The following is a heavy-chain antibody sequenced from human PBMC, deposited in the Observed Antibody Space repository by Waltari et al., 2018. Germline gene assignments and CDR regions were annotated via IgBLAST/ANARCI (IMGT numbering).Heavy chain of an antibody. CDR1: GGSFSGYY. CDR3: ARGSDYYDSSGYFPYFDY. CDR2: INHSGST. Sequence: QVQLQQWGAGLLKPSETLSLTCAVYGGSFSGYYWSWIRQPPGKGLEWIGEINHSGSTNYNPSLKSRVTISVDTSKNQFSLKLSSVTAADTAVYYCARGSDYYDSSGYFPYFDYWGQGTLVTVSS. D-gene: IGHD3-22*01. V-gene: IGHV4-34*01. J-gene: IGHJ4*02.